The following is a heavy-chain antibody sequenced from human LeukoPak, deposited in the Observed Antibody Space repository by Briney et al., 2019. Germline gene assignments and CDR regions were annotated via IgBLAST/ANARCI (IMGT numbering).Heavy chain of an antibody. CDR3: ASGPYGGNPFDF. D-gene: IGHD4-23*01. CDR2: IFSSTLV. V-gene: IGHV3-48*02. J-gene: IGHJ4*02. CDR1: GFTFTSYG. Sequence: GGSLRLSCEASGFTFTSYGMHWVRQSPGKGLEWISFIFSSTLVNYADSVKGRFTISRDNAKKSIYLQMRSLRDEDTAVYYYASGPYGGNPFDFWGQGTLVTVSS.